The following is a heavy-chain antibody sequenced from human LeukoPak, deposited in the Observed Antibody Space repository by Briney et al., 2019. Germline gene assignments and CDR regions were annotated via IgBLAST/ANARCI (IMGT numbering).Heavy chain of an antibody. Sequence: SETLSLTCAVSGGSINNNNYYWGWIRQPPGKGLEWIGTISYSAITYYNPSLKSRVTISVDTSKNQFSLKLSSVTAADTAVYYCARHGIIIGSGIDYWGQGTLVTVSS. J-gene: IGHJ4*02. CDR2: ISYSAIT. V-gene: IGHV4-39*01. D-gene: IGHD2-15*01. CDR1: GGSINNNNYY. CDR3: ARHGIIIGSGIDY.